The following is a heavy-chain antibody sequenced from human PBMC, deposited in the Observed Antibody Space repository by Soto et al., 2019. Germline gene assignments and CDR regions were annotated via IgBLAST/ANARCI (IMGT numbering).Heavy chain of an antibody. V-gene: IGHV4-59*01. Sequence: SETLSLTCTVSGGSISSYYWSWIRQPPGKGLEWIGYIYYSGSTNYNPSLKSRVTISVDTSKNQFSLKLSSVTAADTAVYYCASSRTHYYDRSGYYSWFDPWGPTPLVTVS. D-gene: IGHD3-22*01. CDR2: IYYSGST. J-gene: IGHJ5*02. CDR1: GGSISSYY. CDR3: ASSRTHYYDRSGYYSWFDP.